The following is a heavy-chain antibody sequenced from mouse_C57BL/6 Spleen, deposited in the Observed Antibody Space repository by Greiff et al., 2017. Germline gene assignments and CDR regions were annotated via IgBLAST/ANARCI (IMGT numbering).Heavy chain of an antibody. V-gene: IGHV1-53*01. CDR1: GYTFTSYW. J-gene: IGHJ2*01. Sequence: QVQLQQPGAELVKPGASVTLSCKASGYTFTSYWMHWVKQRPGQGLEWIGAINPSSGGTNYNEKFKGKATVTVDKSSSTAYMQLSSLTSEDSAVYECASSGEVRWTHGGQGTTPTVSS. CDR2: INPSSGGT. D-gene: IGHD1-1*02. CDR3: ASSGEVRWTH.